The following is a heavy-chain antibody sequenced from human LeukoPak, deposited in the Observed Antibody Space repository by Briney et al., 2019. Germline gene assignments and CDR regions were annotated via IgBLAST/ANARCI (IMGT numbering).Heavy chain of an antibody. CDR1: GFTFSSYG. J-gene: IGHJ4*02. CDR2: IWYDGSNK. CDR3: ARGTSGWSPAPFDY. V-gene: IGHV3-33*01. D-gene: IGHD6-19*01. Sequence: PGGSLRRSCAASGFTFSSYGMHWVRQAPGKGLEGVAVIWYDGSNKYYADSVKGRFTISRDNSKNTLYLQMNSLRAEDTAVYYCARGTSGWSPAPFDYWGQGTLVTVSS.